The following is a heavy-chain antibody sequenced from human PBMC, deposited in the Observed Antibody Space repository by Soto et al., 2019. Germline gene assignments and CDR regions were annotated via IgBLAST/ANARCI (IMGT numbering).Heavy chain of an antibody. D-gene: IGHD6-19*01. Sequence: QITLKESGPTLVKPTQTLTLTCTFSGFSLSTSGVGVGWIRQPPGKALVCLALIYWDDDKRYSPSLKSRLTIHQDPSKNQVDLTMPNMGPVDTGTYYCAYSGVAGHFPYWGQGTLVTVSS. V-gene: IGHV2-5*02. CDR2: IYWDDDK. CDR1: GFSLSTSGVG. CDR3: AYSGVAGHFPY. J-gene: IGHJ4*02.